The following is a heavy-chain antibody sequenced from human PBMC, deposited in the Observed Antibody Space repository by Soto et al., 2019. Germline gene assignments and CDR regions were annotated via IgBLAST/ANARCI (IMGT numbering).Heavy chain of an antibody. D-gene: IGHD3-10*01. CDR1: GFTFSGSA. J-gene: IGHJ5*02. CDR3: TSRRGDNDP. V-gene: IGHV3-73*02. CDR2: IRSKANSYAT. Sequence: EVQLVESGGGLVQPGGSLKLSCAASGFTFSGSAMHWVRQASGKGLEWVGRIRSKANSYATAYAASVKGRFTISRDDSKNTAYLQMNSLKTEDTAVYYCTSRRGDNDPWGQGTLVTVSS.